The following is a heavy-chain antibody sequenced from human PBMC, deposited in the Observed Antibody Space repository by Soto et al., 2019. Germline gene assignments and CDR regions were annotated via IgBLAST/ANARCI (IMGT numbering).Heavy chain of an antibody. J-gene: IGHJ3*02. D-gene: IGHD2-15*01. Sequence: PSETLSLTCTVSGGSISSYYWSWIRQPPGKGLEWIGYIYYSGSTNYNPSLKSRVTISVDTSKNQFSLKLSSATAADTAVYYCASTTQVLRRGAFDIWGQGTMVTVSS. CDR3: ASTTQVLRRGAFDI. CDR1: GGSISSYY. CDR2: IYYSGST. V-gene: IGHV4-59*01.